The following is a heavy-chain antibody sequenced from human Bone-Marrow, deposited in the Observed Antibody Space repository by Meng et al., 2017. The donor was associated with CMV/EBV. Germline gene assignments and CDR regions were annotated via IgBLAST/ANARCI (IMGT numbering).Heavy chain of an antibody. CDR3: ARISITMIDEHAFDI. CDR1: GFTFSSYW. Sequence: GESLKISCAASGFTFSSYWMHWVRQAPGKGLVWVSRINSDGSSTSYADSVKGRFTISRDNAKNTLYLQMNSLRAEDTAVYYCARISITMIDEHAFDIWGQGTMVTVSS. V-gene: IGHV3-74*01. CDR2: INSDGSST. D-gene: IGHD3-22*01. J-gene: IGHJ3*02.